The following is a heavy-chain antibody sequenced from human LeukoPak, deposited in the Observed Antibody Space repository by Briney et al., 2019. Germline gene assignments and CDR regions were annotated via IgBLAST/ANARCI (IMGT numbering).Heavy chain of an antibody. CDR1: GFTFSSYG. D-gene: IGHD3-9*01. CDR3: AKDSLRYFDWLGWFDP. J-gene: IGHJ5*02. Sequence: GGSLRLSCAASGFTFSSYGMHWVRQAPGKGLEWVAFIRYDGSNKYYADSVKGRFTISRDNSKNTLYPQMNSLRAEDTAVYYCAKDSLRYFDWLGWFDPWGQGTLVTVSS. CDR2: IRYDGSNK. V-gene: IGHV3-30*02.